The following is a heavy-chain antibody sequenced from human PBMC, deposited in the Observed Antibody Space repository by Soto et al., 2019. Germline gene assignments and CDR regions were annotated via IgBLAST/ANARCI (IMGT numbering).Heavy chain of an antibody. Sequence: SETLSLTCTVCGGSISSSNYYWGWIRQPPGKGLEWIGSSYYSGSTYYNPSLRSRVTISVDTSKNQFSLKLSSVTAADTAVFSCARLPLADYNLWSGLSWGLGTLVSLSS. CDR2: SYYSGST. CDR1: GGSISSSNYY. CDR3: ARLPLADYNLWSGLS. D-gene: IGHD3-3*01. V-gene: IGHV4-39*01. J-gene: IGHJ4*02.